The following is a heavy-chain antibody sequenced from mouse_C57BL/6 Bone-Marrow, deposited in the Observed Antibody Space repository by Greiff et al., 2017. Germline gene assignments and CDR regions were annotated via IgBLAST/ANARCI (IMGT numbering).Heavy chain of an antibody. Sequence: EVKLMESGAELVRPGASVKLSCTASGFNIKDDYMHWVKQRPEQGLEWIGWIDPENGDTEYASKFQGKATITADTSSNTAYLQLSSLTSEDTAVYYCTTFITTVVADDWGQGTTLTVSS. J-gene: IGHJ2*01. CDR3: TTFITTVVADD. CDR1: GFNIKDDY. CDR2: IDPENGDT. V-gene: IGHV14-4*01. D-gene: IGHD1-1*01.